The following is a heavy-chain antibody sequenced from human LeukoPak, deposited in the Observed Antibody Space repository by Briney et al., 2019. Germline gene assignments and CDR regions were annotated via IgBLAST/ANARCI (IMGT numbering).Heavy chain of an antibody. CDR1: GGSISSYY. Sequence: SETLSLTWTVSGGSISSYYWSWIRQPPGKGLEWLGYIYYSGSTNYNPSLTSRVTLSVATSKNQFSLKMSSVTAADTAVYFCAREEAVAGRGFDPWGQGTLVTVSS. CDR3: AREEAVAGRGFDP. J-gene: IGHJ5*02. D-gene: IGHD6-19*01. V-gene: IGHV4-59*01. CDR2: IYYSGST.